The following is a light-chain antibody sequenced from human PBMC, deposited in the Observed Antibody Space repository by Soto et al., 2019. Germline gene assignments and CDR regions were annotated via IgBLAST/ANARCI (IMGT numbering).Light chain of an antibody. J-gene: IGKJ2*01. Sequence: EVVLTQSPATLSVSPGEGASLSCRASQNVGTSLAWYQHKPGQAPRLLIYGASTRAAGVPARFSGSASRTEYTLTITSLQSEDSALYYCQQYTNWPPLTFGQGTRLEIK. CDR3: QQYTNWPPLT. V-gene: IGKV3-15*01. CDR2: GAS. CDR1: QNVGTS.